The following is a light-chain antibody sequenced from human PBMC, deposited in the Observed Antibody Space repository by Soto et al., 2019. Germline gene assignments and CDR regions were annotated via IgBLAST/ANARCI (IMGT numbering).Light chain of an antibody. CDR3: ISYTSSSIDYV. V-gene: IGLV2-14*01. CDR1: SSDVGGYNY. J-gene: IGLJ1*01. Sequence: QSALTQPASVSGSPGQSITISCTGTSSDVGGYNYVSWYQQHPGKAPKLMIYEVSNRPSGVSNRFSGSKSGNTASLTISGLQAEDEADYYCISYTSSSIDYVFGPGTKVTVL. CDR2: EVS.